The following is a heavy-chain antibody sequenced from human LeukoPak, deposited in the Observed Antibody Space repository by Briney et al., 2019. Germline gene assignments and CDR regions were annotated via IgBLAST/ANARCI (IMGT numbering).Heavy chain of an antibody. D-gene: IGHD6-19*01. J-gene: IGHJ5*02. V-gene: IGHV3-23*01. Sequence: GGSLRLSCAASGFTFSSYAVSWVRQAPGKGLEWVSAISGSGGSTYYADSVKGRFTISRDNSKNTLYLQMNSLRAEDTAVYYCAKGASPTLAVAGILERDWFDPWGQGTLVTVSS. CDR1: GFTFSSYA. CDR2: ISGSGGST. CDR3: AKGASPTLAVAGILERDWFDP.